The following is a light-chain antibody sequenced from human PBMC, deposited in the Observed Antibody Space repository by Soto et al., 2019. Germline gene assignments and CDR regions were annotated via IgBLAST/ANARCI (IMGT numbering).Light chain of an antibody. J-gene: IGKJ4*01. V-gene: IGKV1-9*01. Sequence: IQLTQSPSSLSASVGGRVTITCRASQGISSSLTWYQQKPGRAPKRLIYAASTLQSGVPSRFSGSGSGTDFTLTISSLQPEDSATDYCHRRKSYPLTSGGGTKVDIK. CDR2: AAS. CDR3: HRRKSYPLT. CDR1: QGISSS.